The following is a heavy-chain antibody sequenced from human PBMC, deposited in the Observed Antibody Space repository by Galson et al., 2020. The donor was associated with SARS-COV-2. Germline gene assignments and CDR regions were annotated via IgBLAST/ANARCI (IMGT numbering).Heavy chain of an antibody. Sequence: GGSLRLSCAASGFTFSSYAMHWVRQAPGKGLEWVAVISYDGSNKYYADSVKGRFTISRDNSKNTLYLQMNSLRAEDTAVYYCARSGSGSYFSAFDILGQGTMVTVAS. CDR3: ARSGSGSYFSAFDI. CDR2: ISYDGSNK. CDR1: GFTFSSYA. V-gene: IGHV3-30*04. J-gene: IGHJ3*02. D-gene: IGHD3-10*01.